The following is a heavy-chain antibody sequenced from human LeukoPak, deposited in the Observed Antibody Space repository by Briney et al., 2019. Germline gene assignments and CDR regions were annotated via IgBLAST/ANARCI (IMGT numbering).Heavy chain of an antibody. CDR2: INSDGGTT. J-gene: IGHJ4*02. V-gene: IGHV3-74*01. D-gene: IGHD2-2*01. CDR1: GFTFSSYW. Sequence: GGSLRLSCVVSGFTFSSYWMHWVRQAPGKGLVRVSRINSDGGTTTYEDSVKGRFTISRDNAKNTPYLQMNSLRAEDTAVYYCVRDGPAASILSLDYWGQGTLVTVSS. CDR3: VRDGPAASILSLDY.